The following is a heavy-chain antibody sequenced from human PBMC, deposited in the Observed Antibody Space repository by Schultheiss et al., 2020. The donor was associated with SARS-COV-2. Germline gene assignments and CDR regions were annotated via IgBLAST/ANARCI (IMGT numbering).Heavy chain of an antibody. CDR1: GFTFSSYG. V-gene: IGHV3-30*03. J-gene: IGHJ6*02. D-gene: IGHD3-16*01. CDR3: ASPIEHAFGGRYYGMDV. CDR2: ISYDGSNK. Sequence: GESLKISCAASGFTFSSYGMHWVRQAPGKGLEWVAVISYDGSNKYYADSVKGRFTISRDNSKNTLYLQMNSLRAEDTAVYYCASPIEHAFGGRYYGMDVWGQGTTVTVSS.